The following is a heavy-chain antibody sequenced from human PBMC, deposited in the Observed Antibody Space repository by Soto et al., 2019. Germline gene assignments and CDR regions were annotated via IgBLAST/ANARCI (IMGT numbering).Heavy chain of an antibody. J-gene: IGHJ4*02. CDR1: GYTFTNFG. D-gene: IGHD3-22*01. V-gene: IGHV1-18*01. CDR3: AKNPGYYYDSTGYHFDY. Sequence: ASVKVSCKASGYTFTNFGISWVRQAPGQGLEWMGWISAYNGDTNYAQNFQGRVTMTTDTSTSTAYMELRSLRSDDTAVYYCAKNPGYYYDSTGYHFDYWGQGTLVTVSS. CDR2: ISAYNGDT.